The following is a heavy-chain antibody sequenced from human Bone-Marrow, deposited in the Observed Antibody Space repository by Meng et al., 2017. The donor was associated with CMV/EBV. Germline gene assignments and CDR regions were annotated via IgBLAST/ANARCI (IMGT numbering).Heavy chain of an antibody. D-gene: IGHD4-23*01. CDR1: GFTFSSHS. Sequence: GESLKISCAASGFTFSSHSMNWVRQAPGRGLEWVSYIKRGGDVKYYADSVKGRFTISRDNAKNSLYLQMNSLRAEDTAVYYCARDGGAYGGKGYYYYYGMDVWDQGTTVTVSS. CDR2: IKRGGDVK. V-gene: IGHV3-48*04. CDR3: ARDGGAYGGKGYYYYYGMDV. J-gene: IGHJ6*02.